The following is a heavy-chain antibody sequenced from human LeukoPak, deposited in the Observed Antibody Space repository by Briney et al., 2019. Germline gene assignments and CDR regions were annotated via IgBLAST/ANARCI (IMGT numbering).Heavy chain of an antibody. D-gene: IGHD2-15*01. CDR2: ISAYNGNT. CDR1: GYTFTSYG. V-gene: IGHV1-18*01. CDR3: ARDGGLYCSGGSCYSSYYYYYMDV. Sequence: ASVKVSCKASGYTFTSYGISWVRQAPGQGLEWMGWISAYNGNTNYAQKLQGRVTMTTDTSTGTAYMELRSLRSDDTAVYYCARDGGLYCSGGSCYSSYYYYYMDVWGKGTTVTVSS. J-gene: IGHJ6*03.